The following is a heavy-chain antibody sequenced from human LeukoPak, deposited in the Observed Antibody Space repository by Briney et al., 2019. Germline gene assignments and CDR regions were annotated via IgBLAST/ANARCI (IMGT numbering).Heavy chain of an antibody. V-gene: IGHV3-30*03. D-gene: IGHD7-27*01. J-gene: IGHJ4*02. CDR2: ISFDGNNK. CDR1: GFTFSSYG. Sequence: GGSLRLSCAASGFTFSSYGMHWVRQAPGKGLEWVAAISFDGNNKYYADSVKGRFTISRDNSKNTLYLQMSSLRAEDTAVYYCWGYSKGYYFDYWGQGTLVTVSS. CDR3: WGYSKGYYFDY.